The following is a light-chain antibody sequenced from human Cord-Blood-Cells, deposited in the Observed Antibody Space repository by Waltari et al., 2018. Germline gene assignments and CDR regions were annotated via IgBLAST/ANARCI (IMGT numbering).Light chain of an antibody. V-gene: IGLV2-23*01. J-gene: IGLJ3*02. Sequence: QSALTQPASVSVSPGQSITIPCTGTISDVVSYNLVSWYQQHPGKAHKLMIYEGSKRTSGVSTRFSGSKSGNTASLTISGLQAEDEADYYCCSYAGSSTLVFGGGTKLTVL. CDR3: CSYAGSSTLV. CDR1: ISDVVSYNL. CDR2: EGS.